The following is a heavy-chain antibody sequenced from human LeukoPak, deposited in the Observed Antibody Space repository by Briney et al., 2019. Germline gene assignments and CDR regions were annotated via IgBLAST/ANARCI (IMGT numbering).Heavy chain of an antibody. CDR2: IYHSGST. CDR3: AREAVYGDYVFFGGLFDY. V-gene: IGHV4-4*02. CDR1: GGSISSSNW. Sequence: SGTLSLTCAVSGGSISSSNWWSWVRQPPGKGLEWIGEIYHSGSTNYNPSLKSRVTISVDKSKNQFSLKLSSVTAADTAVYYCAREAVYGDYVFFGGLFDYWGQGTLVTVSS. D-gene: IGHD4-17*01. J-gene: IGHJ4*02.